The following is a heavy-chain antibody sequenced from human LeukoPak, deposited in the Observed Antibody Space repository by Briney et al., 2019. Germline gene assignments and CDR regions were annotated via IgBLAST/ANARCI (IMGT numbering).Heavy chain of an antibody. CDR1: GFTFDDYG. CDR2: INWNGGST. Sequence: GGSLRLSCAASGFTFDDYGMSWVRQAPGKGLEWVSGINWNGGSTGYADSVKGRFTISRDNAKNSLYLQMNSPRAEDTALYYCARALPGSGSYAVLDYWGQGTLVTVSS. V-gene: IGHV3-20*04. CDR3: ARALPGSGSYAVLDY. J-gene: IGHJ4*02. D-gene: IGHD1-26*01.